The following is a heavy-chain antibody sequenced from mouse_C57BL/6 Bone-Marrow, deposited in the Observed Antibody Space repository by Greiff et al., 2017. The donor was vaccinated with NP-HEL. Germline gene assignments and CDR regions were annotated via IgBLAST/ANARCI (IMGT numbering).Heavy chain of an antibody. V-gene: IGHV1-81*01. J-gene: IGHJ1*03. CDR3: ARKGLLRHGYFDV. D-gene: IGHD1-2*01. CDR1: GYTFTSYG. CDR2: IYPRSGNT. Sequence: VKLMESGAELARPGASVKLSCKASGYTFTSYGISWVKQRTGQGLEWIGEIYPRSGNTYYTEKFKGKATLTADKSSSTAYMELRSLTSEDSAVYFCARKGLLRHGYFDVWGTGTTVTVSS.